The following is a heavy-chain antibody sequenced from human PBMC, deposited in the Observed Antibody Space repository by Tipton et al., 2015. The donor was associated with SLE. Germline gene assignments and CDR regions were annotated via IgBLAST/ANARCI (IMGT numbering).Heavy chain of an antibody. Sequence: TLSLTCTVSGGSISSGSYPWSWIRKPAGKGLEWIGYIYASGSTHYNPSLKSRVTISADTSKNQFSLKLSSVTAADTAVYYCTRGVGARGSNLDYWGQGSLVTVSS. CDR1: GGSISSGSYP. V-gene: IGHV4-61*09. J-gene: IGHJ4*02. CDR2: IYASGST. D-gene: IGHD1-26*01. CDR3: TRGVGARGSNLDY.